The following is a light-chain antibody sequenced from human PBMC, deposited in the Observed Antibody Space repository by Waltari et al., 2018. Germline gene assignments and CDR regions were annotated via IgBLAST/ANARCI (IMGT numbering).Light chain of an antibody. CDR2: LGS. J-gene: IGKJ4*01. CDR3: MQAIQSPLT. Sequence: DIVMTQSPLSLPVTPGEPASISCKSSRSLLHSSGYNYVDWYLQKPGQSPQLLISLGSNRASGVPDRFSGSGSGTDFTLKISRVEAEDVGVYYCMQAIQSPLTFGGGPRWRSN. V-gene: IGKV2-28*01. CDR1: RSLLHSSGYNY.